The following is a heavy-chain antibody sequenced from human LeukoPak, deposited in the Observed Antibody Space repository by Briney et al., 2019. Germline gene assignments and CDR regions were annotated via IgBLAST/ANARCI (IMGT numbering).Heavy chain of an antibody. CDR1: GFTFRSYA. V-gene: IGHV3-23*01. Sequence: PGGSLRLSCAASGFTFRSYAMKWVRQAPGKGLEWVSDINGSGGSTYYAVSVKGRFTISRDNSKNTLYLQMNSLRAEDTAVYYCAKGFRSTSMDVWGKGTTVTVSS. CDR3: AKGFRSTSMDV. D-gene: IGHD2-2*01. CDR2: INGSGGST. J-gene: IGHJ6*04.